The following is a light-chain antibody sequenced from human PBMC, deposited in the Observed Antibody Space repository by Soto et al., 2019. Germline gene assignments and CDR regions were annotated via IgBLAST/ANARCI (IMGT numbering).Light chain of an antibody. Sequence: QSALTQPPSASGSPGQSVTISCTGTSSDVGGYNYVSWYQQHPGKAPKLMIYEVSKRPSGVPDRFSGSKSGNTASLTVSGLQDEDEADYYCSSYAGSNNFGGVVGTGTKVTVL. CDR3: SSYAGSNNFGGV. CDR1: SSDVGGYNY. J-gene: IGLJ1*01. CDR2: EVS. V-gene: IGLV2-8*01.